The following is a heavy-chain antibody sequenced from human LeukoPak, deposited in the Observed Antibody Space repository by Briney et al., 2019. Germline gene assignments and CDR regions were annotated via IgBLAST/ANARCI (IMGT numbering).Heavy chain of an antibody. CDR1: GDSVSCNSAA. CDR3: ARGGYSGYDYGY. J-gene: IGHJ4*02. Sequence: SQTLSLTYAISGDSVSCNSAAWNWIRQSPSRCLECLGRTYYRSKWYNDYAVSVKSRITINTDTSKNQFSLQLNSVTPEDTAVYYCARGGYSGYDYGYWGQGTLVTVSS. V-gene: IGHV6-1*01. CDR2: TYYRSKWYN. D-gene: IGHD5-12*01.